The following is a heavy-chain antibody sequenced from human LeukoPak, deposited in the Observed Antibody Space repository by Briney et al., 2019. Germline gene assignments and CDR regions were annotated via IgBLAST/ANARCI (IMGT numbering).Heavy chain of an antibody. J-gene: IGHJ5*02. CDR3: ARVGGYCDSTGCYGWFDP. D-gene: IGHD2-2*01. CDR2: IKQDGSEK. V-gene: IGHV3-7*01. Sequence: PGGSLRLSCAASGFTLSSYWMSWVRQAPGKGLEWVANIKQDGSEKYYVDSVKGRFTISRDNAKNPLYLQMNSLRAEDTAVYYCARVGGYCDSTGCYGWFDPWGLGTLVTVSS. CDR1: GFTLSSYW.